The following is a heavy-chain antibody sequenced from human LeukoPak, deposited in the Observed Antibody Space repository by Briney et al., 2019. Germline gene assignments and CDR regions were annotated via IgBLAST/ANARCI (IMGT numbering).Heavy chain of an antibody. CDR2: INPNSGGT. J-gene: IGHJ4*02. V-gene: IGHV1-2*02. CDR1: GYTFTGYY. D-gene: IGHD6-6*01. Sequence: ASVKISCKASGYTFTGYYMHWVRQAPGQGLEWMGWINPNSGGTNYAQKFQGRVTMTTDTSTSTAYMELIRLRSEDTAVYYCARGRWSQIAARGYFDYWGQGTLVTVSS. CDR3: ARGRWSQIAARGYFDY.